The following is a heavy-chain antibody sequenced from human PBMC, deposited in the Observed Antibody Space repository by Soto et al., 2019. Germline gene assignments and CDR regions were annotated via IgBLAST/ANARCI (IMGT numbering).Heavy chain of an antibody. V-gene: IGHV4-61*08. CDR2: VYYSGST. CDR1: GGSVSSGDYY. D-gene: IGHD1-1*01. J-gene: IGHJ4*02. CDR3: ARERTGDPTFFDY. Sequence: SETLSLTCTVSGGSVSSGDYYRSWIRQPPGKGLQWIGYVYYSGSTDYNPSLKSRVTISVDTSKNQFSLKLTSVTVADTAVYYCARERTGDPTFFDYWGQGTLVTVSS.